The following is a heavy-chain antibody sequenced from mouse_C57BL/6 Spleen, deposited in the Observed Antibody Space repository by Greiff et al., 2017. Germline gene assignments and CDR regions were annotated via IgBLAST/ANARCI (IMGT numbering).Heavy chain of an antibody. D-gene: IGHD3-2*02. CDR2: INPNNGGT. CDR3: ATTAQGAY. J-gene: IGHJ3*01. CDR1: GYTFTDYY. V-gene: IGHV1-26*01. Sequence: EVQLQQSGPELVKPGASVKISCKASGYTFTDYYMNWVKQSHGKSLEWIGDINPNNGGTSYNQKFKGKATLTVDKSSSTAYMELRSLTSEDSAVYYCATTAQGAYWGQGTLVTGSA.